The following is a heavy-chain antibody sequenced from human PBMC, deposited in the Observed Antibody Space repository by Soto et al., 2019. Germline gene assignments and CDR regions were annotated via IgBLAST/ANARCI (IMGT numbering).Heavy chain of an antibody. CDR2: ISAYNGNT. CDR3: AIVKYSPPYDYCGGRDV. D-gene: IGHD5-18*01. J-gene: IGHJ6*02. Sequence: QVQLVQSGAEVKKPGASVKVSCKASGYTFTSYGISWVRQAPGQGLEWMGWISAYNGNTNYAQKLQGRVTMSTDTSTSTASMELRSLRSDDTAVYYCAIVKYSPPYDYCGGRDVVGQGTTVTVSS. V-gene: IGHV1-18*01. CDR1: GYTFTSYG.